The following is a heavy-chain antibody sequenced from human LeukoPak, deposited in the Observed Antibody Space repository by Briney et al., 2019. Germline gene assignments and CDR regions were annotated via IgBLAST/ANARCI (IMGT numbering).Heavy chain of an antibody. J-gene: IGHJ4*02. CDR2: IKQDGSEK. Sequence: GGSLRLSCAVSGFMFSNYWMSWVRQAPGKGLEWVANIKQDGSEKYYVDSVKGRFTISRDNAKNSLYLQMNSLRAEDTAVYYCASLEPSGSYRRVDYWGQGTPVTVSS. V-gene: IGHV3-7*01. CDR3: ASLEPSGSYRRVDY. D-gene: IGHD1-26*01. CDR1: GFMFSNYW.